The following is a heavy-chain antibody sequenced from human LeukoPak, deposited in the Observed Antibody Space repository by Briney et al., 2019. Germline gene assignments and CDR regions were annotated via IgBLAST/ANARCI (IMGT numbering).Heavy chain of an antibody. CDR3: ARASYYYDTTGLGAVDV. CDR2: VNWNSDKI. CDR1: GFTFNDHA. Sequence: GGSLRLSCAASGFTFNDHAMYWVRQAPGKGLEWVSGVNWNSDKIGYADSVKGRFTISRDDAKNSLFLQMNSLRAEDTALYYCARASYYYDTTGLGAVDVWGQGTMVTVSS. V-gene: IGHV3-9*01. J-gene: IGHJ3*01. D-gene: IGHD3-22*01.